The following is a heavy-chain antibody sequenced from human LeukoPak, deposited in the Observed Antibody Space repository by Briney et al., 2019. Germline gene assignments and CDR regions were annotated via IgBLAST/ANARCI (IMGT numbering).Heavy chain of an antibody. V-gene: IGHV3-30*14. CDR3: ARAGIQLYYYDSRGPYFDY. D-gene: IGHD3-22*01. Sequence: GGSLRLSCAASGFTFSSYAMHWVRQAPGKGLEWVAVISYDGSNKYYADSVKGRFTISRDNSKNTLYLQMNSLRAEDTALYYCARAGIQLYYYDSRGPYFDYWGQGTLVTVSS. CDR1: GFTFSSYA. CDR2: ISYDGSNK. J-gene: IGHJ4*02.